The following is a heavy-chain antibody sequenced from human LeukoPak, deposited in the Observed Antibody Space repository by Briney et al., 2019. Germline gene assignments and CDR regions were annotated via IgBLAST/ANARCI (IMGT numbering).Heavy chain of an antibody. CDR3: ARQAKDTSGSCWVVY. J-gene: IGHJ4*02. CDR1: GYDSTTYW. CDR2: IYPGDSNT. Sequence: GESLKISCKGSGYDSTTYWNGWLRQMPAKGLEWRGMIYPGDSNTRYSPSFQGQVTISADMSITTSYLQWTSLRASDTAVYYCARQAKDTSGSCWVVYWVRATLVTDPS. D-gene: IGHD3-10*01. V-gene: IGHV5-51*01.